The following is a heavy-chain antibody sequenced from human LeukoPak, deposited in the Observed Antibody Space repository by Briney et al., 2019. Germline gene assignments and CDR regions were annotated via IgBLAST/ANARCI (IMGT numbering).Heavy chain of an antibody. Sequence: GASVKVSCKASGYTFTGHYMHWVRQAPGQGLEWMGWINPNSGGTNYAQKFQGRVTMTRDTSISTAHMELSRLTSDDTAVYYCARDQSTSYSSSYHFDYWGQGTLVTVSS. V-gene: IGHV1-2*02. CDR2: INPNSGGT. CDR3: ARDQSTSYSSSYHFDY. J-gene: IGHJ4*02. D-gene: IGHD6-6*01. CDR1: GYTFTGHY.